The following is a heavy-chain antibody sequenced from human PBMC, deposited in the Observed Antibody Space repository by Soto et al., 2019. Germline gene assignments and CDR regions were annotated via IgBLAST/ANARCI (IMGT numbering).Heavy chain of an antibody. V-gene: IGHV2-5*02. CDR3: ALRQSIMIRGANAFDI. D-gene: IGHD3-10*01. Sequence: QITLKESGPTLVQPTQTLTLTCSFSGFSLITTGAGVGWIRQPPGKAPEWLALIYWDGEKRYSPALKSRLTITTDSSKNQVVLTMTNMDPVDTATYYCALRQSIMIRGANAFDIWGQGTVLSVSS. CDR1: GFSLITTGAG. J-gene: IGHJ3*02. CDR2: IYWDGEK.